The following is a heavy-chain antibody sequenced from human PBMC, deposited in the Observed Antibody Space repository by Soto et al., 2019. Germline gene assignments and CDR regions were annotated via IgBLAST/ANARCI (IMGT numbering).Heavy chain of an antibody. CDR3: AKVSRTVSAIDFAS. V-gene: IGHV1-8*01. J-gene: IGHJ4*02. D-gene: IGHD1-1*01. Sequence: QVQLLQSGAELKKPGASVKVSCKASGYTFSNYDMNWVRQATGQGPEWIGWVNPNNGDTGYAQKFQGRVTLTTDISTTPAYTQLTSLRSEETAFYYCAKVSRTVSAIDFASWGQGNLITVSS. CDR1: GYTFSNYD. CDR2: VNPNNGDT.